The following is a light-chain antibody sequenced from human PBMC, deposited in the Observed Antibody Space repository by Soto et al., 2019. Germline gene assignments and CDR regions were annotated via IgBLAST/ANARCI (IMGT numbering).Light chain of an antibody. V-gene: IGKV1-27*01. J-gene: IGKJ1*01. CDR3: QKYNSAPRT. Sequence: DIQTTQSPSSLSGSVGDRVTITCRASQGISNYLAWYQQKPGKVPKLLIYAASTLQSGVPSRFSGSGSGTDFTLTISSLQPEDVATYCCQKYNSAPRTFGQGTKVDIK. CDR1: QGISNY. CDR2: AAS.